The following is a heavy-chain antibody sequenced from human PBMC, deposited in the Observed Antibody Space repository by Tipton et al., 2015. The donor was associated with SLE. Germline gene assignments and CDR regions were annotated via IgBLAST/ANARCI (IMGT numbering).Heavy chain of an antibody. CDR1: GFTFNNYA. V-gene: IGHV3-23*01. CDR3: AKKMVRGLIMPSPFDY. J-gene: IGHJ4*02. CDR2: FSGSGGSI. Sequence: SLRLSCAASGFTFNNYAMSWVRPAPGKGLEWVSSFSGSGGSIYYADSVKGRFTISRDNSKKTLFLQMNSLRAEDTAVYYCAKKMVRGLIMPSPFDYWGQGTLVTVSS. D-gene: IGHD3-10*01.